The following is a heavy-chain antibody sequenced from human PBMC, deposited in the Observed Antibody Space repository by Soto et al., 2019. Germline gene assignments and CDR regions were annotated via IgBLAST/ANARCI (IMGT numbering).Heavy chain of an antibody. CDR2: INHSGST. D-gene: IGHD4-4*01. CDR1: GGSFSGYY. V-gene: IGHV4-34*01. CDR3: ARGEDRTSNDESNWFDP. Sequence: QVQLQQWGAGLLKPSETLSLTCAVYGGSFSGYYWSWIRQPPGKGLEWIGEINHSGSTNYNPSLKRRVTIPVDTAKNQFSQKLSSVTAADTAVYYCARGEDRTSNDESNWFDPWGQGTLVTVSS. J-gene: IGHJ5*02.